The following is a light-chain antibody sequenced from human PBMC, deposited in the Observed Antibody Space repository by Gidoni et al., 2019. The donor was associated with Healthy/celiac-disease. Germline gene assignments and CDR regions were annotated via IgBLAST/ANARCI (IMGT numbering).Light chain of an antibody. Sequence: DIQMTQSPSSLSASVGDRVTITCQASQDISNYLNWYQQKPGKAPKLLSYDASNLETGVPSRFSGSGSRTDFTFTISSLQPEDIATYYCQQYDNLPLTFXGXTKVXIK. CDR3: QQYDNLPLT. CDR1: QDISNY. J-gene: IGKJ4*01. V-gene: IGKV1-33*01. CDR2: DAS.